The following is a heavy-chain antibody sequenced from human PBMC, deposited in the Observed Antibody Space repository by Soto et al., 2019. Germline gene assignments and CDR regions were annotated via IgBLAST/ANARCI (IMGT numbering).Heavy chain of an antibody. V-gene: IGHV3-21*01. CDR1: GFTFSTYS. D-gene: IGHD2-2*01. Sequence: EAQLVESGGGLVKPGGSLRLSCAASGFTFSTYSMNWVRQAPGKGLEWVSSISSSGSSRSYADSVKGRFTISRDNAKNSLYLQMESLRDEDPAVYYCARGRSINTNMDYWGQGTLVTVSS. CDR2: ISSSGSSR. J-gene: IGHJ4*02. CDR3: ARGRSINTNMDY.